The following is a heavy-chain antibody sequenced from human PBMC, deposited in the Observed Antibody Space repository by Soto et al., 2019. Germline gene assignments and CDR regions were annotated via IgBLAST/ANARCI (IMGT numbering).Heavy chain of an antibody. V-gene: IGHV3-23*01. D-gene: IGHD6-19*01. Sequence: EVHLLESGGDVVHPGGSLRLSCAASGFNFSNHGMGWVRQAPGKGLDWVSVISGSGGRTYYGGSVKGRFTISRDNSKNIVSLQMNSLRAEDTAVYYCTKLVQDDSGWYDHWGQGTLVTVSS. CDR1: GFNFSNHG. CDR3: TKLVQDDSGWYDH. CDR2: ISGSGGRT. J-gene: IGHJ5*02.